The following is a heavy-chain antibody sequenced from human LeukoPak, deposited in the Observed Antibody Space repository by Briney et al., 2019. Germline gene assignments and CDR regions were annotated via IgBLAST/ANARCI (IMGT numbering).Heavy chain of an antibody. CDR3: ARTPGQWLVHDY. V-gene: IGHV3-66*01. D-gene: IGHD6-19*01. CDR2: IYSGGST. J-gene: IGHJ4*02. Sequence: GGSLRLSCAASGFTFSSYAMSWVRQAPGKGLVWVSVIYSGGSTYYADSVKGRFTISRDNSKNTLYLQMNSLRAEDTAVYYCARTPGQWLVHDYWGQGTLVTVSS. CDR1: GFTFSSYA.